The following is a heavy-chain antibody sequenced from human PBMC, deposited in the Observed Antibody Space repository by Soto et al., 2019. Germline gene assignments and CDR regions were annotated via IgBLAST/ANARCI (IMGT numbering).Heavy chain of an antibody. CDR2: IYSGGGT. V-gene: IGHV3-66*01. D-gene: IGHD4-17*01. CDR3: ATRMTTAPY. CDR1: LFIVSDNY. Sequence: EVWLVQSGGGLVQSGGSLRLSCAASLFIVSDNYMSWVRQAPGKGLEWVSLIYSGGGTDYAESVKGRFTISRDNSKNTLYLQMNSLKAEDTGIYYCATRMTTAPYWGQGTVVTVSS. J-gene: IGHJ4*02.